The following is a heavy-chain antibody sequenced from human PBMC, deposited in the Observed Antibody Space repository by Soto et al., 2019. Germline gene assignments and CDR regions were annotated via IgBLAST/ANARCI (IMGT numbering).Heavy chain of an antibody. CDR2: IVVASGQT. D-gene: IGHD2-15*01. CDR1: GSGFIRSG. J-gene: IGHJ6*02. Sequence: SVKVSCKASGSGFIRSGIQGVRQAHGQRLEWIGWIVVASGQTNYAQNFRGRVAITRDTSTATAYIELTGLTSDDTAVYFCSADRPDIGVGWWVWGQGTTVTVS. V-gene: IGHV1-58*02. CDR3: SADRPDIGVGWWV.